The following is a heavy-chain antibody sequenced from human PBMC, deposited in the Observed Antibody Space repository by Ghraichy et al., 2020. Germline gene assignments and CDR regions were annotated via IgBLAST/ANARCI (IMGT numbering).Heavy chain of an antibody. CDR2: IIPIFGTA. Sequence: SVKVSCKASGGTFSSYAISWVRQAPGQGLEWMGGIIPIFGTANYAQKFQGRVTITADESTSTAYMELSSLRSEDTAVYYCARGKIVVVPAAIPGAFDIWGQGTMVTVSS. J-gene: IGHJ3*02. V-gene: IGHV1-69*13. D-gene: IGHD2-2*02. CDR3: ARGKIVVVPAAIPGAFDI. CDR1: GGTFSSYA.